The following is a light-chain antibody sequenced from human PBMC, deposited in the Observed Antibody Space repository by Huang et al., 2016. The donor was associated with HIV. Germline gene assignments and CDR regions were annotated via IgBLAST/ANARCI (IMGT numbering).Light chain of an antibody. CDR3: QQYNNWLA. J-gene: IGKJ1*01. Sequence: EIVMTQSPATLSVSPGERATLSCRASQTVNSNLAWYQHKPGQAPRLLIYGASTRATGVPARVSGGGSGTKFTLTISSLQSEDFAVYYCQQYNNWLAFGQGTKVEIK. V-gene: IGKV3-15*01. CDR2: GAS. CDR1: QTVNSN.